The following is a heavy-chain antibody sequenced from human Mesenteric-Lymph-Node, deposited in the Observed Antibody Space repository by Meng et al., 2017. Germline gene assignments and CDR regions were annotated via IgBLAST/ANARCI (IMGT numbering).Heavy chain of an antibody. D-gene: IGHD6-19*01. Sequence: GGSLRLSCAASGVAFSTYAMSWVRQAPGQGLEGVSSISGSARFTYYDGSVKGRFAISIDKSKNTLYLQMNSLRAEDTTVYYCARKRIAGAGNGFWDVFDIWGQGTMVTVSS. CDR1: GVAFSTYA. CDR2: ISGSARFT. V-gene: IGHV3-23*01. CDR3: ARKRIAGAGNGFWDVFDI. J-gene: IGHJ3*02.